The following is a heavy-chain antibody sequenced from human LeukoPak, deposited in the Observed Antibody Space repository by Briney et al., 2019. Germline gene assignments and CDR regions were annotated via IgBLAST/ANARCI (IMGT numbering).Heavy chain of an antibody. CDR1: GGTFSSYA. Sequence: GSSVKVSCKASGGTFSSYAISWVRQAPGQGLEWMGGIIPIFGTANYAQKFQGRVTITADESMSTAYMELSSLRSEDTAVYYCARDLYCSSTSCSWGNWFDPWGQGTLVTVSS. CDR2: IIPIFGTA. D-gene: IGHD2-2*01. CDR3: ARDLYCSSTSCSWGNWFDP. J-gene: IGHJ5*02. V-gene: IGHV1-69*01.